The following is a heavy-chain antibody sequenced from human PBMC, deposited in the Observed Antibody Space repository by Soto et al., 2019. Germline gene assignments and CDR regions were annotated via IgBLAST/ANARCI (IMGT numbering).Heavy chain of an antibody. CDR1: GFIFSDYT. D-gene: IGHD6-13*01. CDR2: ISSSGGAI. CDR3: ARDHGGSTWFVGVYYFCGLDV. V-gene: IGHV3-48*02. J-gene: IGHJ6*02. Sequence: EVQLVESGGDLVQPGGSLRLSCAASGFIFSDYTMTWVRQAPGRGLEFVSHISSSGGAIFYAESVKGRFTVSRDNAKNSLYLQMTSLRDDDTAVYFCARDHGGSTWFVGVYYFCGLDVWGQGTAVNVSS.